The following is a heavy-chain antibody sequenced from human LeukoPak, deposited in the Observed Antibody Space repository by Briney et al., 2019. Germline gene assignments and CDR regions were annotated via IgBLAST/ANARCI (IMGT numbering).Heavy chain of an antibody. Sequence: SETLSLTCTVFGDSVTGYFLNWVRQPPGKGLEWIGHIYKIGTTNYNPSLKSRLTISADTSKNQFSLKLSSVTAADTAVYYCAKEGLAAAHFDYWGQGTLVTVSS. CDR1: GDSVTGYF. J-gene: IGHJ4*02. CDR2: IYKIGTT. V-gene: IGHV4-59*02. D-gene: IGHD6-13*01. CDR3: AKEGLAAAHFDY.